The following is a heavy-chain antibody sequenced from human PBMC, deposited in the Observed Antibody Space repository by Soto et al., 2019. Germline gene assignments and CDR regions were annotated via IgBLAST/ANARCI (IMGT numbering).Heavy chain of an antibody. CDR2: IKSKTDGGTT. Sequence: GGSLRLSCAASGFTFSNAWMNWVRQAPGKGLEWVGRIKSKTDGGTTDYAAPVKGRFTISRDDSKNTLYLQMNSLKTEDTAVYYCTTNPYYDFWSGYSRFRSIGTYYYYGMDVWGQGTTVTVSS. J-gene: IGHJ6*02. CDR1: GFTFSNAW. V-gene: IGHV3-15*07. D-gene: IGHD3-3*01. CDR3: TTNPYYDFWSGYSRFRSIGTYYYYGMDV.